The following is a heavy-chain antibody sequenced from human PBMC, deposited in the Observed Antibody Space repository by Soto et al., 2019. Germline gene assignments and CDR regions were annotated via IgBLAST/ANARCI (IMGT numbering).Heavy chain of an antibody. Sequence: GGSLRLSCAASGFTFSSYEMNWVRQAPGKGLEWVSYISSSGSTIYYADSVKGRFTISRDNAKNSLYLQMNSLRAEDTAVYYCARDLRIVVVPAAPPGGMDAWGQGT. D-gene: IGHD2-2*01. J-gene: IGHJ6*02. CDR1: GFTFSSYE. CDR3: ARDLRIVVVPAAPPGGMDA. CDR2: ISSSGSTI. V-gene: IGHV3-48*03.